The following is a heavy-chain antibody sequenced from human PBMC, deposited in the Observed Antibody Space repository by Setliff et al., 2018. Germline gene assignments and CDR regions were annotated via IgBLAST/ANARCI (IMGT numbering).Heavy chain of an antibody. D-gene: IGHD1-7*01. V-gene: IGHV3-23*03. Sequence: GGSLRLSCAASGFTFSTYAMSWVRQAPGKGLEWVSTIYSGDRNTFYTDSVKGRFTIFRDVSKNTLFLHMTSLRAEDTAVYYCAKPQVELRWGFESWGQGTPVTVSS. CDR1: GFTFSTYA. J-gene: IGHJ4*02. CDR3: AKPQVELRWGFES. CDR2: IYSGDRNT.